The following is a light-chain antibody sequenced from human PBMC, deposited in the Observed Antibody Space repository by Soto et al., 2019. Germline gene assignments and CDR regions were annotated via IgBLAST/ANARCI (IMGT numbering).Light chain of an antibody. CDR1: QNINNY. Sequence: DIQMTQSPSSLSASVGDRVTITCQASQNINNYLNWYQQKPGRAPKLLIYDASNLQSGVPSRFSGSGSGTDFTLSVSSLQPEDFAVYYCQQYGDSPVTFGQGTKVDIK. CDR3: QQYGDSPVT. J-gene: IGKJ1*01. V-gene: IGKV1-33*01. CDR2: DAS.